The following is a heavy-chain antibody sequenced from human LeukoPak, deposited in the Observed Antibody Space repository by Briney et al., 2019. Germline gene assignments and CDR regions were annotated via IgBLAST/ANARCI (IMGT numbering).Heavy chain of an antibody. D-gene: IGHD3-10*01. V-gene: IGHV4-4*07. J-gene: IGHJ4*02. CDR1: GGSISSYY. CDR2: IYTSGST. CDR3: AGYMARGGQVYFDY. Sequence: PSETLSLTCTVSGGSISSYYWSWIRQPAGKGLEWIGRIYTSGSTNYNPSLKSRVTMSVDTSKNQFSLKLSSVTAADTAVYYCAGYMARGGQVYFDYWGQGTLVTVSS.